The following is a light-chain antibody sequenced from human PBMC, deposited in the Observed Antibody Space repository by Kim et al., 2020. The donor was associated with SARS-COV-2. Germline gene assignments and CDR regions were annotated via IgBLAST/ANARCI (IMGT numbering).Light chain of an antibody. CDR1: QGIEDD. V-gene: IGKV1-6*01. J-gene: IGKJ1*01. Sequence: AIQLTQSPSSLSASVGDRVTITCRASQGIEDDLAWYQQKPGKAPQLLVFAASTLQTGVPSRFSGSGSGTDFTLIISSLQPEDFATYYCLQDFDFPGTFGQGTKVDIK. CDR3: LQDFDFPGT. CDR2: AAS.